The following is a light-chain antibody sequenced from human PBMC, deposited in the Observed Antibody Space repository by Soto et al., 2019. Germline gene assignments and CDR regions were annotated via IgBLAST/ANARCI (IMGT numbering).Light chain of an antibody. CDR2: EVS. Sequence: QSAVTQPASVSGSPGQSITISCTGTSSDVGNSNYVSWYQQHPGKAPRLILYEVSIRPSGVSTRFSGSKSGNTASLTISGLQAEDEADYHCSSFERSGTYVFGTGTKVTVL. CDR3: SSFERSGTYV. J-gene: IGLJ1*01. CDR1: SSDVGNSNY. V-gene: IGLV2-14*03.